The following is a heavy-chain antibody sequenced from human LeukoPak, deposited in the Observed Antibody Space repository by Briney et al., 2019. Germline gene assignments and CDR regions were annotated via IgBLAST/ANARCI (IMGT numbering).Heavy chain of an antibody. J-gene: IGHJ3*02. CDR2: ISYDGSNK. Sequence: GGSLRLSCAASGFTFSSYGMHWVRQAPGKGLEWVAVISYDGSNKYYADSVKGRFTISRDNSKNTLYLQMNSLRAEDTAVYYCEKSYYDSSGYPDAFDIWGQGTMVTVSS. CDR1: GFTFSSYG. D-gene: IGHD3-22*01. CDR3: EKSYYDSSGYPDAFDI. V-gene: IGHV3-30*18.